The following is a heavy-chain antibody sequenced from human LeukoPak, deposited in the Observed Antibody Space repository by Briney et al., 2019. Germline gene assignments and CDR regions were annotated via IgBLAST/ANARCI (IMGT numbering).Heavy chain of an antibody. D-gene: IGHD3-22*01. CDR2: ISGSGGST. V-gene: IGHV3-23*01. J-gene: IGHJ6*02. CDR1: GFTFSSYA. CDR3: ARDGRYYYDSSGYYYYYYGMDV. Sequence: PGGSLRLSCAASGFTFSSYAMSWVRQAPGKGLEWVSAISGSGGSTYYADSVKGRFTISRDNSKNTLYLQMNSLRAEDTAVYYCARDGRYYYDSSGYYYYYYGMDVWGQGTTVTVSS.